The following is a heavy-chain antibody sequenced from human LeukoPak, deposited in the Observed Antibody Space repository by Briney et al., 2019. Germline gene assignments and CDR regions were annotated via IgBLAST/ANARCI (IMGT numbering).Heavy chain of an antibody. V-gene: IGHV3-74*01. CDR2: INSDGSST. J-gene: IGHJ4*02. Sequence: GGSLRLSCAASGFTFSTYGMHWARQAPGKGLEWVSRINSDGSSTNYADSVKGRFTISRGNAKNTLYVQMNSLRAEDTAVYYCARSYGYYYVDYWGQGTLVTVSS. D-gene: IGHD3-22*01. CDR3: ARSYGYYYVDY. CDR1: GFTFSTYG.